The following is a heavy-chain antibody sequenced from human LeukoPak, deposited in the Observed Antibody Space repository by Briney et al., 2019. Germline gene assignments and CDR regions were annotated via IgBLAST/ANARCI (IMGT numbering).Heavy chain of an antibody. V-gene: IGHV3-21*01. CDR3: ARVAWFGELTTPLYYFDY. D-gene: IGHD3-10*01. Sequence: PGGSLRLSCAASGFTFSTSAMNWVRQAPGKGLEWVSSISSSSSYIYYADSVKGRFTISRDNAKNSLYLQMNSLRAEDTAVYYCARVAWFGELTTPLYYFDYWGQGTLVTVSS. CDR2: ISSSSSYI. J-gene: IGHJ4*02. CDR1: GFTFSTSA.